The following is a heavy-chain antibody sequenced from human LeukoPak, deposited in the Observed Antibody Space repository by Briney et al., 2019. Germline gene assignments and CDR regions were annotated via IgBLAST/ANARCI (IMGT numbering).Heavy chain of an antibody. CDR1: GGSINNYY. CDR2: IYSGGSA. CDR3: TREPSP. V-gene: IGHV4-4*07. Sequence: SETLSLTCTVSGGSINNYYWSWIRQPAGEGLEWIGRIYSGGSASYNPSLKSRVTLSGDTSKNQLSLKLRYVTAADTAVYYYTREPSPWGQGTPVTVSS. J-gene: IGHJ5*02.